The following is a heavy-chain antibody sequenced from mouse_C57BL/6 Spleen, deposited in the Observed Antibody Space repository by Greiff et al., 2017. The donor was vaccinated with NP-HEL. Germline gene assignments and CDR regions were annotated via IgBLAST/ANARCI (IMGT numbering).Heavy chain of an antibody. CDR1: GYTFTDYY. CDR3: ARELGPDRYFDV. CDR2: INPNNGGT. V-gene: IGHV1-26*01. J-gene: IGHJ1*03. Sequence: EVQLQQSGPELVKPGASVKISCKASGYTFTDYYMNWVKQSHGKSLEWIGDINPNNGGTSYNQKFKGKATLTVDKSSSTGYRELRSLTSEDSAVYYCARELGPDRYFDVWGTGTTVTVSS.